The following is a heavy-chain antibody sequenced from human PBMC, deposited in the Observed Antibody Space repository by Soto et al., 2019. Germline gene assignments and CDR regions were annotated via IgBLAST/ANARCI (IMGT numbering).Heavy chain of an antibody. CDR1: GFSLRTTGVG. V-gene: IGHV2-5*01. J-gene: IGHJ4*02. CDR2: IYWNDDK. Sequence: QITLKESGPTLVEPTQTLTLTCTYSGFSLRTTGVGVGWIRQPQGKALEWLGSIYWNDDKRYSPSLKNRFTLTRDISKSQVVLTMTNMDPVDTATYYCAHTWGLPFDYWGQGTLVIVSS. D-gene: IGHD3-16*01. CDR3: AHTWGLPFDY.